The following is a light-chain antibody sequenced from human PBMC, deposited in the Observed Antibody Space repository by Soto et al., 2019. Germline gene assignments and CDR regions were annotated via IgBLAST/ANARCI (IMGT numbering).Light chain of an antibody. CDR1: QSASNDC. J-gene: IGKJ1*01. Sequence: EIVFTQSPGILSLSPGERATPSCGPSQSASNDCLAWYQQKPGQAPRLLIYGASTRATDVPDRFSGSGSGADFTLTISRREPEDFAVYYCQQYGSTPPRTFGQGAKV. CDR3: QQYGSTPPRT. CDR2: GAS. V-gene: IGKV3-20*01.